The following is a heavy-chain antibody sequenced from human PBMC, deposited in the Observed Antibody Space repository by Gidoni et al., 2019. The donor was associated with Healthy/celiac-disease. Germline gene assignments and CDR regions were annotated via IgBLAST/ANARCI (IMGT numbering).Heavy chain of an antibody. Sequence: EVQLVESGGGLVQPGGSLRLSCAASGFTFSSYWMIWFRQAPGKGLEWVANIKQDGSEKYYVDSVKGRFTISRDNAKNSLYLQMNSLRAEDTAVYYCARDPSLYYDYVWGSYRDNYFDYWGQGTLVTVSS. CDR1: GFTFSSYW. J-gene: IGHJ4*02. V-gene: IGHV3-7*01. CDR2: IKQDGSEK. D-gene: IGHD3-16*02. CDR3: ARDPSLYYDYVWGSYRDNYFDY.